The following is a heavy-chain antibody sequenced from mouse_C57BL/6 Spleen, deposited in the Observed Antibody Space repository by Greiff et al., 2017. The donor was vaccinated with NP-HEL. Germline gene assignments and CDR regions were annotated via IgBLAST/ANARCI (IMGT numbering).Heavy chain of an antibody. CDR3: ARVRGRGYAMDY. J-gene: IGHJ4*01. V-gene: IGHV1-18*01. CDR1: GYTFTDYN. Sequence: EVQLQQSGPELVKPGASVKLPCKASGYTFTDYNMDWVKQSHGQSLEWIGDINPNNGGTIYNQKFKGKATLTVDKSSSTAYMELRSLTSEDTAVYYCARVRGRGYAMDYWGQGTSVTVSS. D-gene: IGHD3-1*01. CDR2: INPNNGGT.